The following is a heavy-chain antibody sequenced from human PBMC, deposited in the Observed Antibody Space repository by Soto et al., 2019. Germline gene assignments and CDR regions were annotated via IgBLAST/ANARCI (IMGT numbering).Heavy chain of an antibody. D-gene: IGHD3-10*01. Sequence: QVQLVQSGAEVKKPGSPVKVSCKTSGVSFNNNGIGWVRQAPGHGLEWMGGVSPPFRTSNYARKFQGRISITADASTGTVNMELSSLTSEDTAQYYCARVLYYGSGSYSPYGMDVWGKGTTVTVSS. CDR3: ARVLYYGSGSYSPYGMDV. J-gene: IGHJ6*04. CDR1: GVSFNNNG. V-gene: IGHV1-69*01. CDR2: VSPPFRTS.